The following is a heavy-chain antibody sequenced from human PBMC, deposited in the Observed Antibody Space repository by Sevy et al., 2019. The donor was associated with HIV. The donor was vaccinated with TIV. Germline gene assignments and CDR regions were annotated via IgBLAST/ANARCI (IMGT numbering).Heavy chain of an antibody. CDR3: ARARYCSGGSCYSWPPYDFDY. J-gene: IGHJ4*02. CDR2: IYYSGST. D-gene: IGHD2-15*01. Sequence: SETLSLTCTVSGGSISSSSYYWGWIRQPPGKGLEWIGSIYYSGSTYYNPSLKSQVTISVDTSKDQFSLKLRSVTAADTAMYYCARARYCSGGSCYSWPPYDFDYWGQGTLVTVSS. CDR1: GGSISSSSYY. V-gene: IGHV4-39*01.